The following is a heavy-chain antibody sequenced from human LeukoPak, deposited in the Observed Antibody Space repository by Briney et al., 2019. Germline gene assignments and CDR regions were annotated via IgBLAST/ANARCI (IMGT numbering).Heavy chain of an antibody. V-gene: IGHV1-18*01. CDR1: GYTFTSYG. CDR2: ISAYNGNT. Sequence: ASVKVSRKASGYTFTSYGISWVRQAPGQGLEWMGWISAYNGNTNYAQKLQGRVTMTTDTSTSTAYMELRSLRSDDTAVYYCARENMITFGGVIDHEDYYFDYWGQGTLVTVSS. D-gene: IGHD3-16*02. J-gene: IGHJ4*02. CDR3: ARENMITFGGVIDHEDYYFDY.